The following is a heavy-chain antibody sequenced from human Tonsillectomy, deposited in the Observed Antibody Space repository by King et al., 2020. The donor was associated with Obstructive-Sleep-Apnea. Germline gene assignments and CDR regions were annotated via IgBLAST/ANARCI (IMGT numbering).Heavy chain of an antibody. D-gene: IGHD4-17*01. Sequence: QLQESGPGLVKPSETLSLTCTVSCGSIISYYWSCIRQPPGQGLEWIGYIYYSRSTNYNPSLKSRGTVAVDTSKNQFSLKLSSVTAADTAVYYCARAFYGDYAVDYWGQGTLVTVSS. CDR3: ARAFYGDYAVDY. CDR2: IYYSRST. J-gene: IGHJ4*02. CDR1: CGSIISYY. V-gene: IGHV4-59*13.